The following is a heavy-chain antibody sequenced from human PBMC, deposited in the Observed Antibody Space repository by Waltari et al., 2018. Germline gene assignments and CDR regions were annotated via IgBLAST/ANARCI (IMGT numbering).Heavy chain of an antibody. CDR2: ISSSSSTI. CDR1: GFTFNTYS. D-gene: IGHD3-3*01. V-gene: IGHV3-48*04. CDR3: TRSTIFGAH. Sequence: EVQLVESGGGLVQPGGSLRLSCAASGFTFNTYSMNWVRQAPGKGLEWISYISSSSSTIYYADSVKGRFTISRDNAKNSLYLQMNSLRAEDTAVYYCTRSTIFGAHWGQGTLVTVSS. J-gene: IGHJ4*02.